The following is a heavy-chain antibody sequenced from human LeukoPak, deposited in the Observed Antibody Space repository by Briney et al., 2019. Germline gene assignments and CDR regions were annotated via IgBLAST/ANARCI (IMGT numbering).Heavy chain of an antibody. D-gene: IGHD6-19*01. V-gene: IGHV3-30*18. CDR2: ISLDGSNK. CDR1: GFTFSSYG. Sequence: GRSLRLSCAASGFTFSSYGIHWVRQAPGKWLEWVAVISLDGSNKNYADSVKGRFTISRDNSKNTLYLQMNSLRAEDTAVYYCAKRSGIAVAGAFDYWGQGTLVTVSS. J-gene: IGHJ4*02. CDR3: AKRSGIAVAGAFDY.